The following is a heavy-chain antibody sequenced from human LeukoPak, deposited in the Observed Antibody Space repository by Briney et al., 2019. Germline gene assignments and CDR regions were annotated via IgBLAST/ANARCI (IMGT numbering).Heavy chain of an antibody. J-gene: IGHJ3*02. V-gene: IGHV1-69*04. D-gene: IGHD2-15*01. CDR3: ARGGGGTLRDALEI. CDR2: IIPIVGVT. Sequence: GASVKVSCKASGDTFNSYAISWVRQAPGQGLEWMGRIIPIVGVTKYAQKFQGRVTITADKSTSAGYTELSSLRSEDTAVYYCARGGGGTLRDALEIWGQGTMVSVSS. CDR1: GDTFNSYA.